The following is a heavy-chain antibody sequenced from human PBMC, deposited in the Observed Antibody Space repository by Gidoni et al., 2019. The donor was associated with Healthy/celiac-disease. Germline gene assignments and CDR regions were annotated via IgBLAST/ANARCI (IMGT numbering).Heavy chain of an antibody. Sequence: QVQLVESGGGVVQPGRSLRLSCAASGFTFSSYAMHWVRPAPGKGLGWVAVISYDGSNKYYADSVKGRFTISRDNSKNTLYLQMNSLRAEDTAVYYCAREEYSSSWYEAFDIWGQGTMVTVSS. D-gene: IGHD6-13*01. CDR1: GFTFSSYA. V-gene: IGHV3-30*04. CDR3: AREEYSSSWYEAFDI. J-gene: IGHJ3*02. CDR2: ISYDGSNK.